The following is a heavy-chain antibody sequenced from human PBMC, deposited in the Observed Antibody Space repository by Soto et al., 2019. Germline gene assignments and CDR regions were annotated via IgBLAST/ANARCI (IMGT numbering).Heavy chain of an antibody. Sequence: GGPLRLSCTTSGFTFSDYTMSWFRQAPGKGLEWVGFIRSKPYGGTTEHAASVKGRFAISRDDSKSIAYLQMNSLKAEDTAVYYCTRDGRYSGYPPPAFWGPGTLVTVSS. J-gene: IGHJ4*02. V-gene: IGHV3-49*03. CDR3: TRDGRYSGYPPPAF. CDR2: IRSKPYGGTT. CDR1: GFTFSDYT. D-gene: IGHD5-12*01.